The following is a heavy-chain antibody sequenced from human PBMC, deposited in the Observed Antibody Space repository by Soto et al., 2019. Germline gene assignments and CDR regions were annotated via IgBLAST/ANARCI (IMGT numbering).Heavy chain of an antibody. D-gene: IGHD6-19*01. CDR1: GFTFSSYA. V-gene: IGHV3-23*01. CDR2: ISGSGGST. Sequence: EVQLLESGGGLVQPGGSLRLSCAASGFTFSSYAMSWVRQAPGKGLEWVSAISGSGGSTYYADSVKGRFTISRDNSKNTLYLQMNRLRAEDTAVDYCANASTVAGTSYFDYWGQGPLVTVSS. J-gene: IGHJ4*02. CDR3: ANASTVAGTSYFDY.